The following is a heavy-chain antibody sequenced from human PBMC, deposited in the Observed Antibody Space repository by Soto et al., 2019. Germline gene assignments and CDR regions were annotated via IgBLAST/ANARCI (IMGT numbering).Heavy chain of an antibody. V-gene: IGHV1-46*01. Sequence: ASVKVSCPASGYTFTSHYIQWVRQLPGQGLEWMGVINPSGGRTNYAQKFRGTVTMTRDTSKSTFYMELSSLRSEDTAVYYCATAAVSGSYYVDWFDPWGQGTLVTVSS. D-gene: IGHD1-26*01. CDR1: GYTFTSHY. CDR3: ATAAVSGSYYVDWFDP. CDR2: INPSGGRT. J-gene: IGHJ5*02.